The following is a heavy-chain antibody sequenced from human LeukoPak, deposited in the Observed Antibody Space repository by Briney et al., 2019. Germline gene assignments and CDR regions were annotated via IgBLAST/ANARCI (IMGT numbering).Heavy chain of an antibody. CDR1: GFTFSSYW. J-gene: IGHJ4*02. D-gene: IGHD3-3*01. CDR2: IKQDGSEK. CDR3: AKGGDYDFWSGYISRSDFDY. Sequence: GGSLRLSCAASGFTFSSYWMSWVRQAPGKGLEWVANIKQDGSEKYYVDSVKGRFTISRDNAKNSLYLQMNSLRAEDTAVYYCAKGGDYDFWSGYISRSDFDYWGQGTLVTVSS. V-gene: IGHV3-7*03.